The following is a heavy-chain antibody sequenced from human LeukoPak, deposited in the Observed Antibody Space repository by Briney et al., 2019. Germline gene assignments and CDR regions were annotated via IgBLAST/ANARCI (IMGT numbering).Heavy chain of an antibody. Sequence: SETLSLTCAVYGGSFSGYYWSWIRQPPGKGLEWIGYIYYSGSTYYNPSLKSRVTISVDTSKNQFSLKLSSVTAADTAVYYCARVRAVTNDAFDIWGQGTMVAVSS. CDR3: ARVRAVTNDAFDI. J-gene: IGHJ3*02. D-gene: IGHD4-17*01. CDR2: IYYSGST. V-gene: IGHV4-34*01. CDR1: GGSFSGYY.